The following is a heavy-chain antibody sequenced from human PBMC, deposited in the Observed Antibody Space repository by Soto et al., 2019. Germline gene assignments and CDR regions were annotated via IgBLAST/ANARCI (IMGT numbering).Heavy chain of an antibody. CDR1: GYTFTTYA. Sequence: ASVKVSCKASGYTFTTYAMHWVRQAPGQRLEWMGWINAGNGNTKYSQKFQGRVTITRDTSASTAHMELSSLRSEDTAVYYCARAPSWYNFDYWGQGTLVTVSS. D-gene: IGHD6-13*01. V-gene: IGHV1-3*01. J-gene: IGHJ4*02. CDR2: INAGNGNT. CDR3: ARAPSWYNFDY.